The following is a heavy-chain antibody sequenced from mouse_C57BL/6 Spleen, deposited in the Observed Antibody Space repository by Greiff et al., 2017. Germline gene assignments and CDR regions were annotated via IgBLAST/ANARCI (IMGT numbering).Heavy chain of an antibody. CDR3: ARTYSSFYYYAMDY. CDR2: ISSGSSTI. V-gene: IGHV5-17*01. Sequence: EVQVVESGGGLVKPGGSLKLSCAASGFTFSDYGMHWVRQAPEKGLEWVAYISSGSSTIYYADTVKGRFTISRDNAKNTLFLQMTSLRSEDTAMYYCARTYSSFYYYAMDYWGQGTSVTVSS. D-gene: IGHD2-10*01. J-gene: IGHJ4*01. CDR1: GFTFSDYG.